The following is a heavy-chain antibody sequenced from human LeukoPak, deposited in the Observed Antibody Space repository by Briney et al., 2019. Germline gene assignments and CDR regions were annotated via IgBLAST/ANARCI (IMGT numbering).Heavy chain of an antibody. J-gene: IGHJ4*02. V-gene: IGHV3-30-3*01. CDR3: ASAYSSSTPPGL. Sequence: GRSLRLSCAASGFNFNNYVMHWVRQAPGKGLEWVAVISYDGSNIYYADSVKGRFTMSRDNAKNSLYLQMNSLRAEDTAVYYCASAYSSSTPPGLWGQGTLVTVSS. CDR2: ISYDGSNI. CDR1: GFNFNNYV. D-gene: IGHD6-6*01.